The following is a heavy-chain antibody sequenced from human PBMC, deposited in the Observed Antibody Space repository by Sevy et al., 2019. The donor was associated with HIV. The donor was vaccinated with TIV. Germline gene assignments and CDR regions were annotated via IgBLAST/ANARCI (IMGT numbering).Heavy chain of an antibody. J-gene: IGHJ4*02. CDR2: IKFAGSEK. CDR3: ARGRYCSGGVCYIDD. D-gene: IGHD2-8*02. Sequence: GGSLRLSCAAPGFIFSGYWMTWVRQAPGKGLEWVANIKFAGSEKYYVDSVKGRFTISRDNAKNSLFLQMNSLRAADTAVYYCARGRYCSGGVCYIDDWGQGTLVTVSS. CDR1: GFIFSGYW. V-gene: IGHV3-7*01.